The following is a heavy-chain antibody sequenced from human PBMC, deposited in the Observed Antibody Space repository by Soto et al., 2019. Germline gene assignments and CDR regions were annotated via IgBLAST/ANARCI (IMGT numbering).Heavy chain of an antibody. D-gene: IGHD5-18*01. CDR1: GGSISSYY. Sequence: SETLSLTCTVSGGSISSYYWSWIRQPPGKGLEWIGYIYYSGSTNYNPSLKSRVTISVDTSKNQFSLKLSSVTAADTAVYYCARNVDTAMVPPNISYYYGMDVWGQGNTVTVSS. J-gene: IGHJ6*02. CDR3: ARNVDTAMVPPNISYYYGMDV. CDR2: IYYSGST. V-gene: IGHV4-59*01.